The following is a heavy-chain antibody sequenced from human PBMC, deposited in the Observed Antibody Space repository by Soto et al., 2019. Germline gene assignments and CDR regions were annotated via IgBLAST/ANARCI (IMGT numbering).Heavy chain of an antibody. CDR2: ISSSSSYI. CDR3: ARGFPTVPTWLFFDS. J-gene: IGHJ4*02. CDR1: GFTFSSYS. D-gene: IGHD4-17*01. Sequence: PGGSLRLSCAASGFTFSSYSMNWVRQAPGKGLEWVSSISSSSSYIYYADSVKGRFTISRDNAKNSLYLQMNSLRAEDTAVYYCARGFPTVPTWLFFDSWGQGALVTVSS. V-gene: IGHV3-21*01.